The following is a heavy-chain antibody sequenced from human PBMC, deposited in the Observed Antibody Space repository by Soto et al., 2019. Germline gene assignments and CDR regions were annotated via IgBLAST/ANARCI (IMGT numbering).Heavy chain of an antibody. V-gene: IGHV3-11*01. CDR1: GFTFSDFY. D-gene: IGHD3-3*01. CDR3: ARDRDFWTGYPFAY. J-gene: IGHJ4*02. CDR2: ISSSGTTI. Sequence: GGSLRLSCAASGFTFSDFYMSWIRQAPGKGLEWVSYISSSGTTIYYADSVKGRFTISRDNAKNSLYLEMNSLRAEDTAVYYCARDRDFWTGYPFAYWGQGTLVTVSS.